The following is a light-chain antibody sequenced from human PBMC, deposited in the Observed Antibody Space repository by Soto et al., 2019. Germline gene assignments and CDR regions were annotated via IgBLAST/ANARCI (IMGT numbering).Light chain of an antibody. J-gene: IGLJ3*02. CDR1: SSDVGAYNL. CDR3: CSNAGSRTVV. Sequence: QSVLTQPASVSVSPEQPITISCTGTSSDVGAYNLVSWYQQHPGKAPRLSIYEDSKRPSGISHRFSGSKSEHTASLTISGLRAEDEAHYHCCSNAGSRTVVFGRGTK. CDR2: EDS. V-gene: IGLV2-23*01.